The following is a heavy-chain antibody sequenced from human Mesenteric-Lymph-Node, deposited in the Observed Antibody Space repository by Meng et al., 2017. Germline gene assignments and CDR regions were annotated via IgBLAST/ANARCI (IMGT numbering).Heavy chain of an antibody. CDR1: GFTFDRSA. CDR2: ISGSGGST. Sequence: GGSLRLSCAASGFTFDRSAMYWVRQAPGKGLEWVSGISGSGGSTYHADSVKGRFNISRDNSRNTLYLQMNSLRAEDTAVYYCARPEEEQWLVRGPGYFQHWGQGTLVTVSS. CDR3: ARPEEEQWLVRGPGYFQH. J-gene: IGHJ1*01. V-gene: IGHV3-23*01. D-gene: IGHD6-19*01.